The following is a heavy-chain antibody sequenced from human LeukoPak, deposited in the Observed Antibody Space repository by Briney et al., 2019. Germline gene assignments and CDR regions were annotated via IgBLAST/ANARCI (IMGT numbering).Heavy chain of an antibody. J-gene: IGHJ6*03. V-gene: IGHV3-21*01. CDR1: GFTFSSYS. Sequence: GGSLRLSCAASGFTFSSYSMNWVRQAPGKGLEWVSSISSSSSYIYYADSVKGRFTISRDNAKNSLYLQMNSLRAEDTAVYYCARWVGVGYYYMDVWGKGTTVTISS. CDR3: ARWVGVGYYYMDV. D-gene: IGHD1-26*01. CDR2: ISSSSSYI.